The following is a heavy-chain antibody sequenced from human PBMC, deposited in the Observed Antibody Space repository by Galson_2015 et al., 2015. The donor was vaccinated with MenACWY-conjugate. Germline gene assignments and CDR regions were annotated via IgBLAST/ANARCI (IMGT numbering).Heavy chain of an antibody. J-gene: IGHJ4*02. V-gene: IGHV3-23*01. CDR1: GFTFSSYA. Sequence: SLRLSCAASGFTFSSYAMSWVRQAPGRGLEWVSTVSGSGGSTYYADSVKGRFTISRDNSKNTLYLQMNSLRAEDTAVYYCVREDNWAFHYWGQGTQVTVSS. CDR2: VSGSGGST. D-gene: IGHD1-1*01. CDR3: VREDNWAFHY.